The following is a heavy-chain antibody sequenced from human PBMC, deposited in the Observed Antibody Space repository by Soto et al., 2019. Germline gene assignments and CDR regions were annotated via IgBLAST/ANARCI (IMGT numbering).Heavy chain of an antibody. J-gene: IGHJ4*02. CDR2: VSASGGST. Sequence: PGGSLRLSCAASGFTFTSYAMSWVRQAPGKGLEWVSGVSASGGSTYYTDSVKGRFTISRDNSKNTLYLQMNSLRAEDTAVYYRARVGYSSSFASYYWGQGTLVTVSS. CDR1: GFTFTSYA. D-gene: IGHD6-13*01. V-gene: IGHV3-23*01. CDR3: ARVGYSSSFASYY.